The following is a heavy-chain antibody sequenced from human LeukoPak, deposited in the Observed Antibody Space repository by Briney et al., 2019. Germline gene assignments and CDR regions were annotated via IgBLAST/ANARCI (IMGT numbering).Heavy chain of an antibody. CDR2: ISSSSSYI. Sequence: GGSLRLSCAASGFTFSSYSMNWVRQAPGKGLEWVSSISSSSSYIYYADSVKGRFAISRDNAKNSLYLQMNSLRAEDTAVYYCARDWDPGYCSGGSCYSFSWYFDLWGRGTLVTVSS. J-gene: IGHJ2*01. V-gene: IGHV3-21*04. CDR1: GFTFSSYS. D-gene: IGHD2-15*01. CDR3: ARDWDPGYCSGGSCYSFSWYFDL.